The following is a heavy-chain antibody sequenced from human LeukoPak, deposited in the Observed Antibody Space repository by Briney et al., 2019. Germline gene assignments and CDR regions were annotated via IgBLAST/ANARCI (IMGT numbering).Heavy chain of an antibody. D-gene: IGHD2-8*01. V-gene: IGHV3-7*01. CDR1: GFTFSNYW. CDR2: INHDGGGT. Sequence: PGGSLRLSCAASGFTFSNYWMSWVRQAPGKGLEWVANINHDGGGTYYVDSMRGRFTISRDNAKSSVYLQMRSLRAEDTAVYYCATEGMVGAPGTLDYWGQGALVTVSS. CDR3: ATEGMVGAPGTLDY. J-gene: IGHJ4*02.